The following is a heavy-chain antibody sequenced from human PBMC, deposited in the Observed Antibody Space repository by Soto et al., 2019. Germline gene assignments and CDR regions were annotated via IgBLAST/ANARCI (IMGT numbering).Heavy chain of an antibody. Sequence: QVQLVQSGAEVKKPGASVKVSCKASGYTFTSYDINWVRQATGQGLEWMGWMNPNSGNTGYAQKFQVRVTMTTNTPISTPYMELSSLRSEDTAVYYCAVWYTLAVASYYYGMDVWGQGTTVTVSS. J-gene: IGHJ6*02. CDR1: GYTFTSYD. D-gene: IGHD6-19*01. CDR3: AVWYTLAVASYYYGMDV. V-gene: IGHV1-8*01. CDR2: MNPNSGNT.